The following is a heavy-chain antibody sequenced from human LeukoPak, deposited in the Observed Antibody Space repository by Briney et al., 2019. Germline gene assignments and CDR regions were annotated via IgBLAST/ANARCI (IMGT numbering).Heavy chain of an antibody. CDR3: AREAVAGYFDC. D-gene: IGHD6-19*01. V-gene: IGHV4-59*01. CDR2: IYYSGST. Sequence: SETLSLTCTVSGGSISNYYWSWIRQPPGKGLEWIGYIYYSGSTNYNPSLKSRVTISVDMSKNQFSLKLSSVTAADTAVYYCAREAVAGYFDCWGQGTLVTVSS. J-gene: IGHJ4*02. CDR1: GGSISNYY.